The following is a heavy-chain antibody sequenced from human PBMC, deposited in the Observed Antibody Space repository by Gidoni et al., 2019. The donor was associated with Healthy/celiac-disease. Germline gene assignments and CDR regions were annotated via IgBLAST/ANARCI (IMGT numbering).Heavy chain of an antibody. CDR2: IYYSGST. Sequence: QLQLQESGPGLVTPSETLSLTCTVSGGSISSSSYYWGWIRQPPGKGLEWIGSIYYSGSTYYNPSLKSRVTISVDTSKNQFSLKLSSVTAADTAVYYCARRVRGVIITKPHAFDIWGQGTMVTVSS. CDR1: GGSISSSSYY. J-gene: IGHJ3*02. D-gene: IGHD3-10*01. V-gene: IGHV4-39*01. CDR3: ARRVRGVIITKPHAFDI.